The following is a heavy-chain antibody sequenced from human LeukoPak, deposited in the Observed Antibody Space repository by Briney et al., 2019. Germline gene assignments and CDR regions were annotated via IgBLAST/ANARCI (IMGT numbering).Heavy chain of an antibody. J-gene: IGHJ4*02. Sequence: GGSLRLSCAASGFTFSSYAMSWVRQAPGKGLEWVSAISGSGGSTYYADSVKGRFTISRDNSKNTLYLQMNSLRAEDTAVYYCARDRYLRQRYFDYWGQGTLVSVSS. V-gene: IGHV3-23*01. CDR3: ARDRYLRQRYFDY. CDR2: ISGSGGST. CDR1: GFTFSSYA. D-gene: IGHD1-1*01.